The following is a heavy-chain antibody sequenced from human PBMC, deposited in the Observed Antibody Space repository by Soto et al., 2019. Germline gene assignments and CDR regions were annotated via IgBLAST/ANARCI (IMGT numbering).Heavy chain of an antibody. J-gene: IGHJ5*02. CDR3: ARWWSGSRQGFDP. CDR1: GGSISSGDYY. V-gene: IGHV4-31*03. CDR2: IYYSGST. Sequence: QVQLQESGPGLVKPSQTLSLTCTVSGGSISSGDYYWSWIRQHAGKGLEWIGYIYYSGSTYYNPSLKRRVTISVDTSKSQGSLKLSSVTAADPAVYYGARWWSGSRQGFDPWGQGTLVTVSS. D-gene: IGHD3-3*01.